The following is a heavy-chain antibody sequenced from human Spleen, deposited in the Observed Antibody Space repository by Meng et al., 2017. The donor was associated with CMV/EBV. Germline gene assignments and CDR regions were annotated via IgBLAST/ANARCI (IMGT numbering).Heavy chain of an antibody. J-gene: IGHJ4*02. CDR2: IIPIFDIT. CDR3: ARSPPGYCNAATCFSYVY. D-gene: IGHD2-15*01. V-gene: IGHV1-69*02. Sequence: SVQVSCKASGGTFSSYTISWVRQAPGQGLEWMGRIIPIFDITNYAQKFQGRVTITADISTSTAYMELSSLTSEDTAVYYCARSPPGYCNAATCFSYVYWGQGTLVTVSS. CDR1: GGTFSSYT.